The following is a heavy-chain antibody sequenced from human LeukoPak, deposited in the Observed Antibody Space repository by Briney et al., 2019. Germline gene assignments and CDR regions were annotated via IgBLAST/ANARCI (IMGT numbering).Heavy chain of an antibody. V-gene: IGHV4-4*09. Sequence: SETLSLTCTVSGGSISSYYWSWIRQPPGKGLEWIGYIYTSGSTNYNPSLKSRVTISVDTSKDQFSLKLSSVTAADTAVYYCARGREYQLLYPGYYFDYWGQGTLVTVSS. D-gene: IGHD2-2*02. CDR2: IYTSGST. CDR3: ARGREYQLLYPGYYFDY. CDR1: GGSISSYY. J-gene: IGHJ4*02.